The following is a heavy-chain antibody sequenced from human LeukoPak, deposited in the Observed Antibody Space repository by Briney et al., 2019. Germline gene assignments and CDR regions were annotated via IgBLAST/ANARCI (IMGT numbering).Heavy chain of an antibody. CDR3: TRAGWIITSGIDY. CDR1: GYSISRGYY. D-gene: IGHD1-20*01. J-gene: IGHJ4*02. CDR2: IYHTGST. Sequence: SETLSLTCGVSGYSISRGYYWAWLRQPPGKGLEWIGTIYHTGSTYYNPSLESRVTISVDTSKNEFSLNLNSVTAADTAVYYCTRAGWIITSGIDYWGQGALVTVSS. V-gene: IGHV4-38-2*01.